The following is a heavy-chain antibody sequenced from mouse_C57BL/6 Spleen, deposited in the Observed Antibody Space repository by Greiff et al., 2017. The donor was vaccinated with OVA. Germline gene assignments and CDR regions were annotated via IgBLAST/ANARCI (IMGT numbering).Heavy chain of an antibody. V-gene: IGHV5-4*01. Sequence: DVHLVESGGGLVKPGGSLKLSCAASGFTFSSYAMSWVRQTPEKRLEWVATISDGGSYTYYPDNVKGRFTISRDNAKNNLYLQMSHLKSEDTAMYYCAREGDYGSSYWYFDVWGTGTTVTVSS. D-gene: IGHD1-1*01. CDR3: AREGDYGSSYWYFDV. J-gene: IGHJ1*03. CDR2: ISDGGSYT. CDR1: GFTFSSYA.